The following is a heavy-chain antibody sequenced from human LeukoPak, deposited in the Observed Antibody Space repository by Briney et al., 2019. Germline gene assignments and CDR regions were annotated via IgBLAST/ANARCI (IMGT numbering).Heavy chain of an antibody. V-gene: IGHV3-33*01. J-gene: IGHJ3*02. CDR2: IWYDGSNE. Sequence: GRSLRLSCVASGFTFSTYGMHWVRQAPGKGLEWVAVIWYDGSNEYYINSVKGRFIISRDNSRNTLYLQMNSLRAEDTAVYYCVRDLDHNDFWSGYWPDAFDSWGQGTMVFVSS. CDR1: GFTFSTYG. CDR3: VRDLDHNDFWSGYWPDAFDS. D-gene: IGHD3-3*01.